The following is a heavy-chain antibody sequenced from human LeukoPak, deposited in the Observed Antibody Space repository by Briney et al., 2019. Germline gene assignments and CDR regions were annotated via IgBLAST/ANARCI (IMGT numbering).Heavy chain of an antibody. J-gene: IGHJ5*02. Sequence: HPSETLSLTCAVYGVSFSGYYWSWIRQPPGKGLEWIGEINHSGSTNYNPSLKSRVTISVDTSKNQFSLKLSSVTAADTAVYYCARARSSGYVWGPWGQGTLVTVSS. CDR1: GVSFSGYY. V-gene: IGHV4-34*01. D-gene: IGHD3-22*01. CDR3: ARARSSGYVWGP. CDR2: INHSGST.